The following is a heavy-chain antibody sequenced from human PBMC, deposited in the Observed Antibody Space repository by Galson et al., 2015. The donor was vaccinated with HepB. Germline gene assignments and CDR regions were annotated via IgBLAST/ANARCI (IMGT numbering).Heavy chain of an antibody. D-gene: IGHD3-10*01. CDR3: AKAGLWFREGTLKYYYMDV. V-gene: IGHV3-30*18. CDR2: ISYDGSNK. CDR1: GFTFSSYG. Sequence: SLRLSCAASGFTFSSYGMHWVRQAPGKGLEWVAVISYDGSNKYYADSVKGRFTISRDNSKNTLYLQMNSLRAEDTAVYYCAKAGLWFREGTLKYYYMDVWGKGTTVTVSS. J-gene: IGHJ6*03.